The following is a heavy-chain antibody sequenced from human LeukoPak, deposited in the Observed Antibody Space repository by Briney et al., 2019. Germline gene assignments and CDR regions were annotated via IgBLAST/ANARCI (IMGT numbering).Heavy chain of an antibody. V-gene: IGHV3-15*07. CDR2: IKSKTDGGTT. J-gene: IGHJ4*02. CDR1: GFTFSNAW. D-gene: IGHD2-2*01. Sequence: PGGSLRLSCAASGFTFSNAWMNWVRQAPGKGLEWVGRIKSKTDGGTTDYAAPVKGRFTISRDDSKNTLYLKINSLKTEDTAVYYCTKDGVVVPAANPQGFLTTDYWGQGTLVPVSS. CDR3: TKDGVVVPAANPQGFLTTDY.